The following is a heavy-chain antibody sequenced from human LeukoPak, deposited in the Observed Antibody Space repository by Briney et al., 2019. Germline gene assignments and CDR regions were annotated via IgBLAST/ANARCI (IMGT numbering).Heavy chain of an antibody. CDR1: GYTFTSYG. V-gene: IGHV1-69*05. Sequence: ASVKVSCKASGYTFTSYGISWVRQAPGQGLEWMGGIIPIFGTANYAQKFQGRVTITTDESTSTAYMELSSLRSEDTAVYYCARGVAAAGTEWGQGTLVTVSS. J-gene: IGHJ4*02. CDR3: ARGVAAAGTE. D-gene: IGHD6-13*01. CDR2: IIPIFGTA.